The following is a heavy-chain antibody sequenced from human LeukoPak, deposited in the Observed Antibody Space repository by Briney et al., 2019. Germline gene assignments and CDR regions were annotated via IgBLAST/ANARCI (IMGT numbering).Heavy chain of an antibody. Sequence: SETLSLTCTVFGGSISRSSYYWGWIRQPPGEGLEWIGSIYYSGSTYYNPSLKSRVTISVDTSKSQFSLKLSSVTAADTAVYYCARERSKGDQLLLDFWGQGTLVTVSS. CDR3: ARERSKGDQLLLDF. V-gene: IGHV4-39*07. D-gene: IGHD2-2*01. J-gene: IGHJ4*02. CDR1: GGSISRSSYY. CDR2: IYYSGST.